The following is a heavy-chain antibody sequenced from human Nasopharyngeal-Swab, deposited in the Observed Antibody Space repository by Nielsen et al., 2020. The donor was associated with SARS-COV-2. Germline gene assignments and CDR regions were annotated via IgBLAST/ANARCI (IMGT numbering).Heavy chain of an antibody. CDR2: MYPRDSDT. V-gene: IGHV5-51*01. CDR1: GYSFSTYC. CDR3: ATAYNGNYYWDY. Sequence: VESLKISCKGPGYSFSTYCIGWVRQMPGKGLEWMGIMYPRDSDTRYSPSFQGQVTISADKSISTAYLQWSSLKASDNAMYYCATAYNGNYYWDYWGQGTLVTVSS. D-gene: IGHD1-7*01. J-gene: IGHJ4*02.